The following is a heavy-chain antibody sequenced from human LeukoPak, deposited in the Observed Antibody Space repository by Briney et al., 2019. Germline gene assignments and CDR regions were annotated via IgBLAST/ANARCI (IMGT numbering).Heavy chain of an antibody. J-gene: IGHJ4*02. CDR2: ISGSGSII. CDR3: ASHRGSLSGSYYVFDY. Sequence: PGGSLRLSCAASGFTFTDYYMTWFRQAPGKGLECISYISGSGSIIVYADSVKGRFTISRDNAKNSMYLQMNSLRAEDTAVYYCASHRGSLSGSYYVFDYWGQGTLVTVSS. V-gene: IGHV3-11*04. CDR1: GFTFTDYY. D-gene: IGHD1-26*01.